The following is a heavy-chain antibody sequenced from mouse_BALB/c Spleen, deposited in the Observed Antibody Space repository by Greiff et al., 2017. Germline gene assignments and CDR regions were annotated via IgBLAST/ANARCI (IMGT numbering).Heavy chain of an antibody. CDR2: IRNKANGYTT. V-gene: IGHV7-3*02. CDR1: GFTFTDYY. D-gene: IGHD1-1*01. Sequence: EVMLVESGGGLVQPGGSLRLSCATSGFTFTDYYMSWVRQPPGKALEWLGFIRNKANGYTTEYSASVKGRFTISRDNSQSILYLQMNTLRAEDSATYYCAPTVYAMDYWGQGTSVTVSS. CDR3: APTVYAMDY. J-gene: IGHJ4*01.